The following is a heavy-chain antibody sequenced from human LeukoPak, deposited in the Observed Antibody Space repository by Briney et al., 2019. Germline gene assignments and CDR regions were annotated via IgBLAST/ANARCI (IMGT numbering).Heavy chain of an antibody. V-gene: IGHV3-53*01. CDR1: GFTFSNAW. CDR3: ARDQGRDGYNWRY. D-gene: IGHD5-24*01. CDR2: IYSGGST. Sequence: QPGGSLRLSCAASGFTFSNAWMSWIRQAPGKGLEWVSVIYSGGSTYYADSVKGRFTISRDNSKNTLYLQMNSLRAEDTAVYYCARDQGRDGYNWRYWGQGTLVTVSS. J-gene: IGHJ4*02.